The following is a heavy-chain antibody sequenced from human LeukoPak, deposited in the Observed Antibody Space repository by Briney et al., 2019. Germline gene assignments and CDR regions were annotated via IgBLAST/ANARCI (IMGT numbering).Heavy chain of an antibody. Sequence: SETLSLTCSVSGGSISSYYWSWIRHPPGRGLEGIGYIYYSGGTNYNPSLKSRVTISVDASKNQFSLKLTSVTAADTAVYYCARAMGGYCSGGSCYQYSYYMDVWGKGTTVTVS. J-gene: IGHJ6*03. CDR1: GGSISSYY. CDR2: IYYSGGT. D-gene: IGHD2-15*01. V-gene: IGHV4-59*01. CDR3: ARAMGGYCSGGSCYQYSYYMDV.